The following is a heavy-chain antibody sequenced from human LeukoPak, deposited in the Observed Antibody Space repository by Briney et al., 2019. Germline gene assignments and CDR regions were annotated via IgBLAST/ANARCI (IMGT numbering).Heavy chain of an antibody. CDR1: GFTFDDYG. CDR2: IIWNGGST. J-gene: IGHJ4*02. V-gene: IGHV3-20*04. Sequence: GRSLRLSCAASGFTFDDYGMSWVRQAPGKGLEWVSGIIWNGGSTDYADSVKGRFTISRDNAKNSLYLQMNSLRAEDTALYYCARASGSYFFDSWGQGALVTVSS. CDR3: ARASGSYFFDS. D-gene: IGHD1-26*01.